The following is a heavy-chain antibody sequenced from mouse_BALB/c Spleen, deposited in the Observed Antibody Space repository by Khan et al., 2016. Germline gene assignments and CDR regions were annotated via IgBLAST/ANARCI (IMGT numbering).Heavy chain of an antibody. V-gene: IGHV1-69*02. CDR2: IYPSDTHA. J-gene: IGHJ4*01. D-gene: IGHD2-14*01. Sequence: QVQLQQPGAALVRPGASVTLSCKASGYTFTNYWIHWVQQWPGQGLEWIGNIYPSDTHANYKQKFKDKATLTVDRSSRTAYKHLISPTSEDSAVCYCTRASTTIRSYYYAMEYEGQETSVTDSS. CDR3: TRASTTIRSYYYAMEY. CDR1: GYTFTNYW.